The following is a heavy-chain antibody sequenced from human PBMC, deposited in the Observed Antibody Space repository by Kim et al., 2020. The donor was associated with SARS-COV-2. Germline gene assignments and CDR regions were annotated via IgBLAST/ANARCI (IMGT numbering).Heavy chain of an antibody. CDR3: TRVNSFTMVRGVIMSRVFWFDP. V-gene: IGHV4-61*01. CDR1: GGSVSSGSYY. CDR2: IYYSGST. J-gene: IGHJ5*02. D-gene: IGHD3-10*01. Sequence: SETLSLTCTVSGGSVSSGSYYWSWIRQPPGKGLEWIGYIYYSGSTNYNPSLKSRVTISVDTSKNQFSLKLSSVTAADTAVYYCTRVNSFTMVRGVIMSRVFWFDPWGQGTLVTVSS.